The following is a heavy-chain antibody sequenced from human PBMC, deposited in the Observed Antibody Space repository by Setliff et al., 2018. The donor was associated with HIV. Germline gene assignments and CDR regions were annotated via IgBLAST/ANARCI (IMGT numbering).Heavy chain of an antibody. CDR2: ILYGGTT. D-gene: IGHD3-3*01. V-gene: IGHV4-39*01. CDR3: VSGPLSGYGYYFDY. Sequence: SETLSLTCTVSGGSISDTKYYWGWIRQPPGKGLEWIGNILYGGTTFYNPSLKSRVTISVDTSKNQFSLKLRSVTAADTAVYYCVSGPLSGYGYYFDYWGQGALVTVSS. J-gene: IGHJ4*02. CDR1: GGSISDTKYY.